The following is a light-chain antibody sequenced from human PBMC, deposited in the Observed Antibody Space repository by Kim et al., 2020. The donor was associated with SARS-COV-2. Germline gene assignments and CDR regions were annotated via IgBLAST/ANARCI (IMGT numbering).Light chain of an antibody. Sequence: SSELTQDPAVSVALGQTVSITCQGDSLRRYYASWYQRKPGQAPVLVMYGKNNRPSGIPDRLSGSSSGNTASLTITGAQAEDEADYYCQSRDSSGKVVFGGGTQLTVL. V-gene: IGLV3-19*01. J-gene: IGLJ2*01. CDR2: GKN. CDR3: QSRDSSGKVV. CDR1: SLRRYY.